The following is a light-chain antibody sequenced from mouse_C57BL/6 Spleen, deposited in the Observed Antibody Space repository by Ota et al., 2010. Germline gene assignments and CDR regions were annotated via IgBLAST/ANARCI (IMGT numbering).Light chain of an antibody. Sequence: DIVMTQSHKFMSTSVGDRVSITCKASQDXGTAVAWYQQKPGQSPKLLIYWASTRHTGVPDRFTGSGSGTDFTLTISNVQSEDLADYFCQQYSSYLTFGSGTKLEIK. CDR1: QDXGTA. J-gene: IGKJ4*01. V-gene: IGKV6-23*01. CDR2: WAS. CDR3: QQYSSYLT.